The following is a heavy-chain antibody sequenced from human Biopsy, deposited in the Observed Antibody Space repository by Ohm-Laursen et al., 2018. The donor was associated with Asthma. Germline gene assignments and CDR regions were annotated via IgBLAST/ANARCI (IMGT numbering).Heavy chain of an antibody. CDR3: SRNKIEDGIYFDN. CDR2: VHSSGST. V-gene: IGHV4-59*01. D-gene: IGHD5-24*01. Sequence: TLSLTCTVSPGSINDYYWNWIRQFPGKGLEWIGYVHSSGSTRFNPSLKSRVTISVDTSKNQFSLKLSSVTAADTAVYYCSRNKIEDGIYFDNWGQGTLVTVSS. J-gene: IGHJ4*02. CDR1: PGSINDYY.